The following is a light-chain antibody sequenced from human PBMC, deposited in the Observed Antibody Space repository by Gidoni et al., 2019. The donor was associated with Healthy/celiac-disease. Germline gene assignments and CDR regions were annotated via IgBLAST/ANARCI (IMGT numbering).Light chain of an antibody. Sequence: QSVLTQPPSVSGAPGQRGTISCTGSSSNLGAGYDVHWYQQLPGTAPKLLIDINNNRPPGVPDRFSGSKSGTSASLAITGLQAEDEADYYCQSYDSSLSGSVVFGGGTKLTVL. CDR3: QSYDSSLSGSVV. CDR2: INN. CDR1: SSNLGAGYD. J-gene: IGLJ2*01. V-gene: IGLV1-40*01.